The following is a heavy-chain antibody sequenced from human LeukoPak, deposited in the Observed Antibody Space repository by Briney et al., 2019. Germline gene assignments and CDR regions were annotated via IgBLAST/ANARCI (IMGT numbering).Heavy chain of an antibody. J-gene: IGHJ6*03. V-gene: IGHV4-59*08. Sequence: SETLSLTCTVSGGSINSYYWSWIRQPPGKGLECIGYIHYTGSTSYNPSLESRVTISVDTSKNQFSLKVSSVTAADTGVYYCARHLSRRSVRITIKNTRGYYYMDVWGKGTTVTISS. CDR3: ARHLSRRSVRITIKNTRGYYYMDV. CDR2: IHYTGST. D-gene: IGHD3-10*01. CDR1: GGSINSYY.